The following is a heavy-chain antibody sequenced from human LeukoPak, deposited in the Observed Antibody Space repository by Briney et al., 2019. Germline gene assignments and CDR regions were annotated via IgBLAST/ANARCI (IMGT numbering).Heavy chain of an antibody. CDR1: GGSISSYY. CDR2: IYYSGSI. V-gene: IGHV4-59*08. CDR3: ARLARDRFDY. Sequence: SETLSLTCTVSGGSISSYYWSWIRQPPGKGLEWIGYIYYSGSINYNPSLKSRVTISVDTSKNQFSLKLSSVTAADTAVYYCARLARDRFDYWGQGTLVTVSS. J-gene: IGHJ4*02.